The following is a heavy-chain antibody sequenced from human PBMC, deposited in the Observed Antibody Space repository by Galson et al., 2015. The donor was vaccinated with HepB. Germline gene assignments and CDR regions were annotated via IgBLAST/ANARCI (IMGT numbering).Heavy chain of an antibody. CDR1: GFTVSSNY. V-gene: IGHV3-66*01. Sequence: SLRLSCAASGFTVSSNYMSWVRQAPGKGLEWVSVIYSGGSTDYADSVQGRFTISRDNSKNTPYLKMNSLRAGDTAVYYCARATLWFGELWGQGTLVTVSS. CDR3: ARATLWFGEL. J-gene: IGHJ4*02. CDR2: IYSGGST. D-gene: IGHD3-10*01.